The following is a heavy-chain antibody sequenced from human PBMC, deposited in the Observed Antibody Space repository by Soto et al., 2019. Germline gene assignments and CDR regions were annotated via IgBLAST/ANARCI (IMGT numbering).Heavy chain of an antibody. Sequence: QVQLLESGGGLVKPGGSLRLSCAASGFTFSDYYMSWIRQAPGKGLECVAYISVSSTYANYEDSVEGRFTISRDNAEKSLSMQMCSRRADGTAVYYCARGVRYYSSEKPAKFEYWGQGALVTVSS. CDR1: GFTFSDYY. CDR2: ISVSSTYA. D-gene: IGHD3-10*01. V-gene: IGHV3-11*05. CDR3: ARGVRYYSSEKPAKFEY. J-gene: IGHJ4*02.